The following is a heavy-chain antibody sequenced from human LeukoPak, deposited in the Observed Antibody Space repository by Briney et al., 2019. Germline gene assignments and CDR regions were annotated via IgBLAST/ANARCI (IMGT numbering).Heavy chain of an antibody. Sequence: GASVKVSCKASGYTFSNCGVNWVRQAPGQGLEWMGWINPYNINTLYSSRFQGRVIMTRDTSTSTVYMELRGLRSDDTAVYFCAREDRNAFDIWGQGTMITVSS. CDR1: GYTFSNCG. CDR2: INPYNINT. CDR3: AREDRNAFDI. J-gene: IGHJ3*02. D-gene: IGHD1-14*01. V-gene: IGHV1-18*01.